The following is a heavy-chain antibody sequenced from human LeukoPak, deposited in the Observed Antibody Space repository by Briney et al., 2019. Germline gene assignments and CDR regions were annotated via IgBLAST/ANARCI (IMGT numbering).Heavy chain of an antibody. CDR1: GLTFSSYA. V-gene: IGHV3-48*02. CDR3: AREDDSWGPNNLDL. D-gene: IGHD7-27*01. J-gene: IGHJ3*01. CDR2: IDTSSSTM. Sequence: PGGSLRLSCAASGLTFSSYAMSWVRQAPGKGLEWISYIDTSSSTMYYADSVMGRFTISRDNAKESLYLQMNSLRDEDTAVYYCAREDDSWGPNNLDLWGQGTMVTVSS.